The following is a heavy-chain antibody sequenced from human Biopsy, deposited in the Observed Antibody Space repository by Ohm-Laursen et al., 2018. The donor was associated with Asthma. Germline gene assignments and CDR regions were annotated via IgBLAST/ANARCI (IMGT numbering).Heavy chain of an antibody. V-gene: IGHV4-39*02. CDR2: IYYNGRT. Sequence: SETLSLTCVVSGDAMSTSGSYWGWIRQSPGKGLEWIGSIYYNGRTYYNPSLESRVTISADTSKNHFSLKVTSATAADTAVYYCARAVSSSSYWYFDLWGRGDLVTVSS. D-gene: IGHD6-6*01. CDR1: GDAMSTSGSY. J-gene: IGHJ2*01. CDR3: ARAVSSSSYWYFDL.